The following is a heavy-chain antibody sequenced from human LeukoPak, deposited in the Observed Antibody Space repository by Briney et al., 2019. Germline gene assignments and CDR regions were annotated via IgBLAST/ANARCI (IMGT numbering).Heavy chain of an antibody. V-gene: IGHV3-74*01. CDR3: AKGGAYVSGSYYD. J-gene: IGHJ4*02. D-gene: IGHD3-10*01. CDR2: VNSDGSST. CDR1: GFIFSNYW. Sequence: GGSLRLSCAASGFIFSNYWMHWVRQAPGKGLVWVSRVNSDGSSTSYVDSVKGRFTISRDNSKNTLYLQMNSLRAEDTAVYYCAKGGAYVSGSYYDWGQGTLVTVSS.